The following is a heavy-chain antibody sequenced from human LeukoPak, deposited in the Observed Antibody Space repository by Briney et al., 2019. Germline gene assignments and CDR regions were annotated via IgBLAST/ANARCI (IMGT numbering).Heavy chain of an antibody. CDR2: IYYSGST. V-gene: IGHV4-31*03. CDR1: GGTLSSGGYY. D-gene: IGHD3/OR15-3a*01. CDR3: ARDKGLAFDY. Sequence: SQTLSLTCTVSGGTLSSGGYYWRWLRQHPGTGLEWIGYIYYSGSTYYNPSLKSRVTISVDTSKNQFSLKLSSVTAADTAVYYCARDKGLAFDYWGQGTLVTVSS. J-gene: IGHJ4*02.